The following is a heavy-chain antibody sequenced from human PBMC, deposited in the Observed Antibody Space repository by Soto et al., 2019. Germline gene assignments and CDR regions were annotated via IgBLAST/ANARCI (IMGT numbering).Heavy chain of an antibody. CDR2: ISYDGSSK. D-gene: IGHD2-8*01. CDR1: GFTFRNYG. Sequence: QVQVVESGGGVVQPGRSLRLSCAASGFTFRNYGMHWVRQAPGKGLAWVALISYDGSSKYYADSVKGRFTISRDNSKNTVYLQMNSLRPDDTAVYHCAKVRPLYWTLAYFSFEYWGPGTVVTVP. CDR3: AKVRPLYWTLAYFSFEY. J-gene: IGHJ4*02. V-gene: IGHV3-30*18.